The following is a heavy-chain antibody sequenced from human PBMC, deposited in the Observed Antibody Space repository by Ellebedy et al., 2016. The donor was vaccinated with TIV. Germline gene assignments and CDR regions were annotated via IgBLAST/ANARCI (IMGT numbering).Heavy chain of an antibody. CDR3: AGGTGYSSSWCDY. CDR1: GGSISSYY. Sequence: MPSETLSLTCTVSGGSISSYYWSWIRQPPGKGLEWIGYIYYSGSTNYNPSLKSRVTISVDTSKNQFSLKLSSVTAADTAVYYCAGGTGYSSSWCDYWGQGTLVTVSS. D-gene: IGHD6-13*01. V-gene: IGHV4-59*01. CDR2: IYYSGST. J-gene: IGHJ4*02.